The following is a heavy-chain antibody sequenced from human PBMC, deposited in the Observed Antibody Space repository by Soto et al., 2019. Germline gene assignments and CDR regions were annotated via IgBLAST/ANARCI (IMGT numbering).Heavy chain of an antibody. V-gene: IGHV3-11*06. CDR2: IVSGSTYT. D-gene: IGHD2-21*01. CDR1: GFTFSDYY. CDR3: ARVDGESRMDV. J-gene: IGHJ6*02. Sequence: VQLVESGGGLVKPGGSLRLSCAASGFTFSDYYMAWTRQAPGKGLEWIAYIVSGSTYTNYADSVKGRFSISRDNARESLFLEMNSLRANDTAVYYCARVDGESRMDVWGQGPRSPS.